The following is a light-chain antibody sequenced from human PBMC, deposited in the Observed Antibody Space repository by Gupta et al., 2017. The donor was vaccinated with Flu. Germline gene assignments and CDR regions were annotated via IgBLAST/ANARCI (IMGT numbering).Light chain of an antibody. J-gene: IGLJ1*01. CDR1: NLGSKG. CDR3: QVWDSTADPYV. V-gene: IGLV3-21*02. CDR2: DDT. Sequence: SHVLTQPPSVSVAPGQTARISCGGNNLGSKGVHWYQQKPGQAPVLVVYDDTDRPSGIPERFSGSNAGDTATLTISRVEAGDEADYYCQVWDSTADPYVFGTGTKVTVL.